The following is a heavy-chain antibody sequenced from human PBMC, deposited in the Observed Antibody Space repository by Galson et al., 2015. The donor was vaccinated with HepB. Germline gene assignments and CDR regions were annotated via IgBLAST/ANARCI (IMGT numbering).Heavy chain of an antibody. D-gene: IGHD6-19*01. CDR1: GFTFSSYA. Sequence: SLRLSCAASGFTFSSYAMSWVRQAPGKGLEWVSAISGSGGGTYYADSVKGRFTISRDNSKNTLYLQMNSLRAEDTAVYYCAKAGSIGWANWFDPWGQGTLVAVSS. J-gene: IGHJ5*02. CDR3: AKAGSIGWANWFDP. CDR2: ISGSGGGT. V-gene: IGHV3-23*01.